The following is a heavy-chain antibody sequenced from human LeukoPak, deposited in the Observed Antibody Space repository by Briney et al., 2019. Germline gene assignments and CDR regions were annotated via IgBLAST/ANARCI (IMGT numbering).Heavy chain of an antibody. D-gene: IGHD3-16*02. J-gene: IGHJ6*03. V-gene: IGHV3-74*01. CDR2: INSDGSST. CDR3: ARDLTVTFYYYYMDV. CDR1: GFTFSSYW. Sequence: GGSLRLSCAASGFTFSSYWMHWVRQAPGKGLVWVSRINSDGSSTSYADSVKGRFTISRDNAKNTLYLQMNSLRAEDTAVYYCARDLTVTFYYYYMDVWGKGTTVTVSS.